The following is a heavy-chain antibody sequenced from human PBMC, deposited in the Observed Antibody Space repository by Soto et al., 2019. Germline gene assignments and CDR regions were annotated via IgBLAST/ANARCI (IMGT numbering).Heavy chain of an antibody. J-gene: IGHJ5*02. CDR1: GYTFTNYA. Sequence: QVQLVQSGAEVKKPGASVKVSSKASGYTFTNYAITWARQAPGQGLEWMGWISVFNGNTNYAQKFQGRVTMTTDTSTNTAYMELRSLRSDDTAVYYCARGASRNNYDNWFDPWGQGTLVTVSS. CDR3: ARGASRNNYDNWFDP. V-gene: IGHV1-18*01. D-gene: IGHD3-22*01. CDR2: ISVFNGNT.